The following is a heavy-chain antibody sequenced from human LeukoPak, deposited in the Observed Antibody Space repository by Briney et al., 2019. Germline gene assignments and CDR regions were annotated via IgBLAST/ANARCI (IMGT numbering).Heavy chain of an antibody. V-gene: IGHV4-34*01. J-gene: IGHJ5*02. Sequence: SETLSLTCAVYGGPFSGYYWSWIRQPPGKGLEWIGEINHSGSTNYNPSLKSRVTISVDTSKNQFSLKLSSVTAADTAVYYCARFFHDYGAVNWFDPWGQGTLVTVSS. CDR1: GGPFSGYY. D-gene: IGHD4-17*01. CDR2: INHSGST. CDR3: ARFFHDYGAVNWFDP.